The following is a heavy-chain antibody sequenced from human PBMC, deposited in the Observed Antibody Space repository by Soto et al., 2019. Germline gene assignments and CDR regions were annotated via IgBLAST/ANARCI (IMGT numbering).Heavy chain of an antibody. Sequence: EVQLLESGGGLVQPGGSLRLSCAASGFTFSSYVMSWVRQAPGKGLEWVSAISGSGGSTYYADSVKGRFTISRDNSKNTLYLQMNSLRAEDTAVYYCAKDLGITGTPSYGMDVWGQGTTVTVSS. CDR1: GFTFSSYV. CDR3: AKDLGITGTPSYGMDV. D-gene: IGHD1-20*01. J-gene: IGHJ6*02. V-gene: IGHV3-23*01. CDR2: ISGSGGST.